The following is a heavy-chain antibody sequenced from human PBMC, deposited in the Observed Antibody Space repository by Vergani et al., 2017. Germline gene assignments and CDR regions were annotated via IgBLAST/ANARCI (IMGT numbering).Heavy chain of an antibody. J-gene: IGHJ5*01. CDR3: VRAKCSGTYFMYNWFDS. Sequence: EVHLVESGGGLIHPGGSLRLSCEGSGFSFSGYWMHWVRQSPEKGLVWVSRIKSDGSITNYADSVKGRFTISRDNAKNTLYLEMNSLRGDDTAIYYCVRAKCSGTYFMYNWFDSWGQGTLVTVSS. CDR2: IKSDGSIT. D-gene: IGHD1-26*01. CDR1: GFSFSGYW. V-gene: IGHV3-74*01.